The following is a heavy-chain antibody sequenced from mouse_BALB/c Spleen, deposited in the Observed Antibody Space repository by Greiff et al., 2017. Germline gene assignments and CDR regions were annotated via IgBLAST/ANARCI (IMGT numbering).Heavy chain of an antibody. V-gene: IGHV5-12-2*01. Sequence: EVQWVESGGGLVQPGGSLKLSCAASGFTFSSYTMSWVRQTPEKRLEWVAYISNGGGSTYYPDTVKGRFTISRENAKNTLYLQMSSLKSVDTAMYYCERQKGYEDYFDYWGQGTTLTVSS. CDR3: ERQKGYEDYFDY. CDR2: ISNGGGST. D-gene: IGHD2-14*01. J-gene: IGHJ2*01. CDR1: GFTFSSYT.